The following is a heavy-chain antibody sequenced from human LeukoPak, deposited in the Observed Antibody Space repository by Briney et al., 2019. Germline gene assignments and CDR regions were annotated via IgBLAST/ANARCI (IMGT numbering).Heavy chain of an antibody. CDR3: ARVSGGIDY. D-gene: IGHD3-16*01. V-gene: IGHV3-7*01. CDR2: IKQDGSEK. Sequence: GGSLRLSCAASGLTFSSYSMNWVRKAPGKGLEWVANIKQDGSEKYYVDSVKGRFTISRDNAKNSLYLQMNSLRAEDTAVYYCARVSGGIDYWGQGTLVTVSS. CDR1: GLTFSSYS. J-gene: IGHJ4*02.